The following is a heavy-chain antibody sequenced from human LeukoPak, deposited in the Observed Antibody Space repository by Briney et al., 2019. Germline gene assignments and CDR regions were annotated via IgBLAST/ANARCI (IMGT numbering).Heavy chain of an antibody. CDR1: GFTVSSNY. Sequence: GGSLRLSCAASGFTVSSNYMSWVRQAPGKGLEWVSVIYSGGSTYYADSVKGRFTISTHNSKNTLYLQMNSLRAEDTAVYYCARGIIYDFWSGYYAYYFDYWGQGTLVTVSS. V-gene: IGHV3-53*04. CDR3: ARGIIYDFWSGYYAYYFDY. D-gene: IGHD3-3*01. J-gene: IGHJ4*02. CDR2: IYSGGST.